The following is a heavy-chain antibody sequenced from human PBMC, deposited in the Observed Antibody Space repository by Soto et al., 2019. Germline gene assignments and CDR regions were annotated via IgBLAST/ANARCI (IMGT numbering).Heavy chain of an antibody. J-gene: IGHJ4*02. CDR3: AKEGYGDYEGSFDY. Sequence: QVQLVESGGGVVQPGRSLRLSCEASGFTFTDHGMHWVRQAPGKGLEWVAVIGYDGNNIYYGDSVKGRFTISRDNSKNTLYLQMNSLRSEDTAVYYCAKEGYGDYEGSFDYWGQGTLFTVSS. V-gene: IGHV3-30*18. CDR2: IGYDGNNI. CDR1: GFTFTDHG. D-gene: IGHD4-17*01.